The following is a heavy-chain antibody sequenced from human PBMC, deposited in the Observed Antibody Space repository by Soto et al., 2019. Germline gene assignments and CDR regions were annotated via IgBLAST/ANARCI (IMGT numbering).Heavy chain of an antibody. V-gene: IGHV1-2*06. CDR3: ARRHPLDYIRWSFDP. Sequence: GASVKVSCKASGYTFTDNQIHWLRRAPGQRPEWMGRIDPGSGDTSFAQTSRGRVTMTRDTSTETVYMELTGLTSDDTAIYYCARRHPLDYIRWSFDPWGQGTLVTVSS. CDR1: GYTFTDNQ. J-gene: IGHJ5*02. CDR2: IDPGSGDT. D-gene: IGHD3-16*01.